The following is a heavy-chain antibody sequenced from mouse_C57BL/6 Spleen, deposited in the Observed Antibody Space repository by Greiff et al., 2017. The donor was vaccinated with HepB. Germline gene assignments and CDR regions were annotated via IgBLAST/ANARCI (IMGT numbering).Heavy chain of an antibody. CDR3: ARHYAMDY. V-gene: IGHV5-6*01. J-gene: IGHJ4*01. Sequence: EVQVVESGGDLVKPGGSLKLSCAASGFTFSSYGMSWVRQTPDKRLEWVATISSGGSYTYYPDSVKGRFTISRDNAKNTLYLQMSSLKSEVTAMYYCARHYAMDYWGQGTSVTVSS. CDR2: ISSGGSYT. CDR1: GFTFSSYG.